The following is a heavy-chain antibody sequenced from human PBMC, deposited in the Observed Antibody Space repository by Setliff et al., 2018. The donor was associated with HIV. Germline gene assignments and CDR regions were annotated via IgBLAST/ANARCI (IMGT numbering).Heavy chain of an antibody. Sequence: GASVKVSCKASGYTFTSYGISWVRQAPGQGLEWMGWISAHNGKTNNAQKLQGRVTMTTDTSTSTAYMELRSLRSADTAVYYCARIRSWYDSSGYSDYWGQGTLVTVSS. J-gene: IGHJ4*02. V-gene: IGHV1-18*01. CDR1: GYTFTSYG. D-gene: IGHD3-22*01. CDR2: ISAHNGKT. CDR3: ARIRSWYDSSGYSDY.